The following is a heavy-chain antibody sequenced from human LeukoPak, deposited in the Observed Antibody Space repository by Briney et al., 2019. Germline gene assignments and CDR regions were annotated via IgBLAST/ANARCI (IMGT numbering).Heavy chain of an antibody. J-gene: IGHJ4*02. V-gene: IGHV3-30*18. Sequence: PGGSLRLSCAASGFTFSTYGMHWVRQAPGKGLEWVAVISYDGSNEYYADSVKGRFTISRDNSKNTLYLQMSSLRAEDTAVYYCAKDFNGGLPDYWGQEPLVP. CDR1: GFTFSTYG. CDR3: AKDFNGGLPDY. CDR2: ISYDGSNE. D-gene: IGHD2-8*01.